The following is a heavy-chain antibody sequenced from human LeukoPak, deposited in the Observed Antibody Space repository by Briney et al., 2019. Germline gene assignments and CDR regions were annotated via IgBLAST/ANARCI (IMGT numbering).Heavy chain of an antibody. V-gene: IGHV4-4*02. Sequence: SETLSLTCAVSGGSISSDNWWSWVRQPPGKGLEWIGEIYHSGSTNYNPSLQSRVTISVDKSNNHFSLRLTSVTAADTAVYYCATNGWYCLDYWGQGALVTVSS. CDR3: ATNGWYCLDY. CDR1: GGSISSDNW. CDR2: IYHSGST. D-gene: IGHD6-19*01. J-gene: IGHJ4*02.